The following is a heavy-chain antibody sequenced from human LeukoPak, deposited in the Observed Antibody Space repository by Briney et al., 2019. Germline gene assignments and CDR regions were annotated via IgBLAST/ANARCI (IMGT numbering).Heavy chain of an antibody. V-gene: IGHV3-48*03. J-gene: IGHJ4*02. CDR2: IVRSDGPI. D-gene: IGHD6-6*01. CDR1: GFPFSTFT. CDR3: ARETGSTTSAEFAF. Sequence: PGGSLRLSCTASGFPFSTFTMNWVRQAPGKGLEWLSFIVRSDGPIYYADSVKGRFTISRDNAKNSLYLQMNSLTVEDTAVYYCARETGSTTSAEFAFWGQGTLVTVSS.